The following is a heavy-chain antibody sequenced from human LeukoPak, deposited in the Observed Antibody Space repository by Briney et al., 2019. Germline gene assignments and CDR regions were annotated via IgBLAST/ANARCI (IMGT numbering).Heavy chain of an antibody. CDR1: GFTFSTYA. V-gene: IGHV3-23*01. D-gene: IGHD1-14*01. CDR2: LSGSGGST. CDR3: AKIIGSPITY. Sequence: GGSLRLSCEASGFTFSTYAMSWVRQAPGNGLEWVSGLSGSGGSTYYADSVKGRFTISRDTSKNTVYLQMNSLRVDDTAVYYCAKIIGSPITYWGQGTLVTVSS. J-gene: IGHJ4*02.